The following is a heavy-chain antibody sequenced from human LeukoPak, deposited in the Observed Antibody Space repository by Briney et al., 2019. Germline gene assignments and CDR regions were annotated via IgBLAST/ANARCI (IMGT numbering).Heavy chain of an antibody. CDR3: ARDRERYCSAGSCYDFLVDAIDS. J-gene: IGHJ3*02. Sequence: LWGSFRLSCAASGFTVSSNYMSWVRQAPGEGVAWVSVIYSGGSPYYADSVKGRFTISRDKSQNPLYLQMNSLRAEDTAVYYCARDRERYCSAGSCYDFLVDAIDSGGQGTMVTVSS. CDR1: GFTVSSNY. CDR2: IYSGGSP. D-gene: IGHD2-15*01. V-gene: IGHV3-66*01.